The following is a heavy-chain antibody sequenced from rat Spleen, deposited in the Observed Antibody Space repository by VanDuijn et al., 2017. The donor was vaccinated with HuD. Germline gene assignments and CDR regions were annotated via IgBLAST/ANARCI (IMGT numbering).Heavy chain of an antibody. CDR1: GFTFSSSG. D-gene: IGHD1-9*01. V-gene: IGHV5S13*01. CDR2: ISTGGGNT. Sequence: EVQLVESGGGLVQPGRSLKLSCAASGFTFSSSGMAWVRQSPTKVLEWVASISTGGGNTYYRDSVKGRFTISRDNAKSTLSLQMDSLRSEDTATYYCARRHYGYTDYFDFWGQGVMVTVSP. CDR3: ARRHYGYTDYFDF. J-gene: IGHJ2*01.